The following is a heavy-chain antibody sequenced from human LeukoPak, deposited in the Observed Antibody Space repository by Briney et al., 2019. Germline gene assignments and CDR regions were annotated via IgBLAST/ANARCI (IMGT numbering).Heavy chain of an antibody. CDR1: GYTFTSYD. D-gene: IGHD3-3*01. J-gene: IGHJ6*03. CDR3: ARGHQYYDFWSGYRYYYYMDV. CDR2: MNPNSGNT. V-gene: IGHV1-8*01. Sequence: ASVKVSCKASGYTFTSYDINWVRQATGQGLEWMGWMNPNSGNTGYAQKFQGRVTMTRNTSISTAYMELSSLRSEDTAVYYCARGHQYYDFWSGYRYYYYMDVWGKGTTVTVSS.